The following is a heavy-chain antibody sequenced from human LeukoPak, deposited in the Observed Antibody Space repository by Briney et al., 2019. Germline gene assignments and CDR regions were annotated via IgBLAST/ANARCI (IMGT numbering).Heavy chain of an antibody. CDR2: IYYSGST. J-gene: IGHJ4*02. D-gene: IGHD3-9*01. CDR3: ASHYDILTGYYWYYFDY. Sequence: SETLSLTCTVSGGSISSSSYYWGGIRQPPGKGLEWIGSIYYSGSTYYNPSLKSRVTISVDTSKNQFSLKLSSVTAADTAVYYCASHYDILTGYYWYYFDYWGQGTLVTVSS. V-gene: IGHV4-39*01. CDR1: GGSISSSSYY.